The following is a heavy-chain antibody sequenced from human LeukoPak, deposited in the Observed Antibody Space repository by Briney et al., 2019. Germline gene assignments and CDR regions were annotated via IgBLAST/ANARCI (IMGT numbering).Heavy chain of an antibody. CDR1: GGSISSGDYY. D-gene: IGHD5-18*01. J-gene: IGHJ3*02. Sequence: SETLSLTCTVSGGSISSGDYYWSWIRQPPGKGLEWIGYIYYSGNTYYNPSLKSRVTISVDTSQNQFSLKLSSVTAADTAVYFCARERAGWIHALDIWGQGTIVTVSS. CDR3: ARERAGWIHALDI. CDR2: IYYSGNT. V-gene: IGHV4-30-4*01.